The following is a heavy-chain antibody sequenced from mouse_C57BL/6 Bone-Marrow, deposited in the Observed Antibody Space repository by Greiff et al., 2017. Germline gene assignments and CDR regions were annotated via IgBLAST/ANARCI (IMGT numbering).Heavy chain of an antibody. CDR1: GFSLSTSGMG. V-gene: IGHV8-8*01. D-gene: IGHD2-3*01. Sequence: QVQLQQSGPGILQPSQTLSLTCSFSGFSLSTSGMGVGWIRQPPGKGLVWLVHIWWDDDKYYNPALKSRLTISKDTSKNQVFLKIANVDTADTATYYCARPHDGYYVLFAYWGQGTLVTVSA. CDR2: IWWDDDK. J-gene: IGHJ3*01. CDR3: ARPHDGYYVLFAY.